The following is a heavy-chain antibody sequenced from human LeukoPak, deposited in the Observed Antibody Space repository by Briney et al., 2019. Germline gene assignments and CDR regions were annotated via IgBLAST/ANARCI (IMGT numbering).Heavy chain of an antibody. CDR2: IKSDGKT. CDR1: GFTFSRYW. CDR3: ARAPSEVGGYYPEYFRH. D-gene: IGHD3-22*01. Sequence: GGSLRLSCEASGFTFSRYWIHWVRQAPGKGLVWVSRIKSDGKTNYADSVKGRFTISRDNAKNTVSLQMDSLRAEDTGVYYCARAPSEVGGYYPEYFRHWGQGTLVTVSS. J-gene: IGHJ1*01. V-gene: IGHV3-74*01.